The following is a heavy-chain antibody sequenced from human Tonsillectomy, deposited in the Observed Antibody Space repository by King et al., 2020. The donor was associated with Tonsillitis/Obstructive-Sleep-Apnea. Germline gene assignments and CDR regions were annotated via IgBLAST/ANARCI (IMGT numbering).Heavy chain of an antibody. D-gene: IGHD1-1*01. Sequence: DVQLVESGGGLVKPGGSLRLSCAVSGFTFSNAWMSWVRQAPGKGLEWVGRIKSKTDGGTADYATPVKGRFTISRDDSKNTLFLQMNSLKTEDTAVYYCTGHNQFDHWGQGTRVTVSS. V-gene: IGHV3-15*01. CDR1: GFTFSNAW. CDR3: TGHNQFDH. CDR2: IKSKTDGGTA. J-gene: IGHJ4*02.